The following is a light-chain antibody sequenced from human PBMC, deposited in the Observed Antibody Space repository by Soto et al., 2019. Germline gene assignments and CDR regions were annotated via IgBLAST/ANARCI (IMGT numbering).Light chain of an antibody. V-gene: IGKV4-1*01. Sequence: IVMTQSPDSLAVSLGEGATINCKSSQSVLSSSNNRNYLAWFRQKPGQPPEALIYWASTRESGVPDRISGSGSGTDFTLTISSLQADDVALYFCQQYYDAPITFGRGTRLEIK. CDR2: WAS. CDR3: QQYYDAPIT. J-gene: IGKJ5*01. CDR1: QSVLSSSNNRNY.